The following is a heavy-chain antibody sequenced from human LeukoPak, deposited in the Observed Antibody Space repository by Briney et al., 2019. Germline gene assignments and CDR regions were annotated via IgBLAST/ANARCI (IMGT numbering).Heavy chain of an antibody. CDR3: VQNGNGDY. CDR2: INYNGGDT. J-gene: IGHJ4*02. V-gene: IGHV3-23*01. CDR1: GFPFDICA. D-gene: IGHD1-1*01. Sequence: GGSLTLPCAASGFPFDICATHWARHAPRPGLDRVSSINYNGGDTYYADSVKGRFTISRDNSKNTLDLQMNNLRVEDTALDYCVQNGNGDYWGQGTLVTVSS.